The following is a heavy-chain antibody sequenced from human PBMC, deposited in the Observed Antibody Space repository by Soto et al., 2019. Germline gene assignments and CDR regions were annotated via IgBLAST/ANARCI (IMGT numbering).Heavy chain of an antibody. D-gene: IGHD3-10*01. CDR3: ATLSVPMVRGVITPPGY. CDR1: GYTLTELS. J-gene: IGHJ4*02. Sequence: VASVKVSCKVSGYTLTELSVHWVRQAPGKGLEWMGGFDPEDGETIYAQKFQGRVTMTEDTSTDTAYMELSSLRSEDTAVYYCATLSVPMVRGVITPPGYWGQGTLVTVSS. V-gene: IGHV1-24*01. CDR2: FDPEDGET.